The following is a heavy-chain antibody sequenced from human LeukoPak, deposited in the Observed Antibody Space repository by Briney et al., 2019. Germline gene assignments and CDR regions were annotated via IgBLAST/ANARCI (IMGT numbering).Heavy chain of an antibody. D-gene: IGHD2-8*01. CDR1: GFTFSSYE. CDR3: ARYSCPNGVCYYFDY. J-gene: IGHJ4*02. CDR2: IGTTGNTI. Sequence: GGSLRLSCAASGFTFSSYEMNWVRQAPGKGLEWVSYIGTTGNTIYYADSVKGRFTISRDNAKNSLSLQMNSLRAEDTAVYYCARYSCPNGVCYYFDYWGQGTLVTVSS. V-gene: IGHV3-48*03.